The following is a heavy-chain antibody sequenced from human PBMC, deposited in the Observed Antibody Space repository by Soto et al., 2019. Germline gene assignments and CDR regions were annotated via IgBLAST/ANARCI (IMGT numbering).Heavy chain of an antibody. D-gene: IGHD3-16*01. CDR2: IVPMSGGP. CDR3: ARVGIRLIPADLGGGYDFQGLDV. V-gene: IGHV1-69*01. CDR1: GDTFINYA. Sequence: QVQLVQSATEEKKPGSSVTISCKASGDTFINYAFSWMRQAPGQGLEWIGGIVPMSGGPNSAEKFHDRLTITADQSTGTVTMQLYMLTPDDTAVYYCARVGIRLIPADLGGGYDFQGLDVWGQGTKVTVS. J-gene: IGHJ6*02.